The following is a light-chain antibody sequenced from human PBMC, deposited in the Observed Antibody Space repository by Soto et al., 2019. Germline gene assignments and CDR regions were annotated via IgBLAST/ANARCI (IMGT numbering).Light chain of an antibody. J-gene: IGLJ2*01. V-gene: IGLV2-14*01. Sequence: QSALTQPASVSGSPGQSIAISCTGTSSDVCGYNYVSWYRQHAGKAPKLMIYGVSYRPSGISNRFSGSKSGNTASLTISGLQTEDEADYYCSSYTSTTTVIFGGGTKLTVL. CDR1: SSDVCGYNY. CDR2: GVS. CDR3: SSYTSTTTVI.